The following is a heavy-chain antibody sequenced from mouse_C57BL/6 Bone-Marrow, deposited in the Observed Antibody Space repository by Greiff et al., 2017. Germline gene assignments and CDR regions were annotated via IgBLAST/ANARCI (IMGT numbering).Heavy chain of an antibody. CDR2: IDPEIGDT. V-gene: IGHV14-4*01. D-gene: IGHD1-1*02. J-gene: IGHJ2*01. CDR3: SSFGGNYFNF. Sequence: EVQLQQSGAELVRPGASVKLSCTASGFNIKDDYIHWVKQRPEQGLEWIGWIDPEIGDTEYASKFQGKATITSDTSTNPAYLQLSSLTSEDTAVYYCSSFGGNYFNFWGQGTPLTVAS. CDR1: GFNIKDDY.